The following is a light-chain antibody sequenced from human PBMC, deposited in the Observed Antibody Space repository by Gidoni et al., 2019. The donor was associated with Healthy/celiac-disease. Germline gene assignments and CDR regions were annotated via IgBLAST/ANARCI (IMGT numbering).Light chain of an antibody. CDR2: AAS. J-gene: IGKJ3*01. CDR3: QQSYSTLRRFT. CDR1: QSISSY. V-gene: IGKV1-39*01. Sequence: DIQMTQSPSSLSASVGDRVTITCRASQSISSYLNWYQQKPGKAPKLLIYAASSLQSGVPSRFSGSGSGTDFTLTISSLQPEDFATYYCQQSYSTLRRFTFXPXTKVDIK.